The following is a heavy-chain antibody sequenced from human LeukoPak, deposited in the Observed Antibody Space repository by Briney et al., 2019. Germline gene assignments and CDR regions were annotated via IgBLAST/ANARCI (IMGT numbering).Heavy chain of an antibody. CDR1: GFTFSTYR. V-gene: IGHV3-21*06. Sequence: GGSLRLSCVGTGFTFSTYRMNWVRQAPGKGLEWVSSISSSSSYIYYADSVKGRFTIYRDNAKNSLYLQMNSLRAEDTAVYYCARDPHYYGSGTPGYFDYWGQGTLVTVSS. D-gene: IGHD3-10*01. J-gene: IGHJ4*02. CDR3: ARDPHYYGSGTPGYFDY. CDR2: ISSSSSYI.